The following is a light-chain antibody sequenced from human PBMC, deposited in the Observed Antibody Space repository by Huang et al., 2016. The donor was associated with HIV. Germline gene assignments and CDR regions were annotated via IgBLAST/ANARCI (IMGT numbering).Light chain of an antibody. Sequence: DIVMTQSPLSLSVAPGAPASISCTCSQRLLYRNGHNDVDCYLQKPGQSTQLLIYFASNWASEVRDRFSGSGSGKNFALKIGGGEAEDVGFYYCMRALQTRYTFGQGTKLEIK. J-gene: IGKJ2*01. CDR1: QRLLYRNGHND. V-gene: IGKV2-28*01. CDR2: FAS. CDR3: MRALQTRYT.